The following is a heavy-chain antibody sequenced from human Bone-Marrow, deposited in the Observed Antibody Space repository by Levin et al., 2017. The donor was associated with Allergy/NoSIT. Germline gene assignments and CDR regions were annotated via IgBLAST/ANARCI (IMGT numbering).Heavy chain of an antibody. V-gene: IGHV4-59*01. CDR3: ARDLGIMEGFFDL. CDR2: VFHSGNT. Sequence: MTSETLSLTCNVSGGSFNDYYWGWLRQPPGKGLEWIGSVFHSGNTNSNPSLKSRVTISVDTSKNQFSLKLTSVTAADTAVYYCARDLGIMEGFFDLWGRGTLVTVSS. D-gene: IGHD1-1*01. CDR1: GGSFNDYY. J-gene: IGHJ2*01.